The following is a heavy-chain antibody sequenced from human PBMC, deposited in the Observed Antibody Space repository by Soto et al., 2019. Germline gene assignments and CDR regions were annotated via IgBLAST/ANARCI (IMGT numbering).Heavy chain of an antibody. V-gene: IGHV5-51*01. Sequence: PGESLKISCKGSGYRFTSYWIGWVRQMPGKGLEWMGIIYPGDSDTRYSPSFQGQVTISADKSISTAYLQWSSLKASDTAMYYCARLRYCSGGSCYSNYYYYGMDVWGQGTTVTVSS. CDR1: GYRFTSYW. J-gene: IGHJ6*02. D-gene: IGHD2-15*01. CDR3: ARLRYCSGGSCYSNYYYYGMDV. CDR2: IYPGDSDT.